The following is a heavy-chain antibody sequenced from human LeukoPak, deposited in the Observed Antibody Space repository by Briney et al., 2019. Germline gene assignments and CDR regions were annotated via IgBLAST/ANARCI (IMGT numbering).Heavy chain of an antibody. V-gene: IGHV3-30*18. CDR1: GFTFSSYG. CDR2: ISYDGSNK. J-gene: IGHJ6*02. D-gene: IGHD2-21*01. CDR3: AKCGGDLLRYYYYGMDV. Sequence: GGSLRLSCAASGFTFSSYGMHWVRQAPGKGLEWVAVISYDGSNKYYADSVKGRFAISRDNSKNTLYLQMNSLRAEDTAVYYCAKCGGDLLRYYYYGMDVWGQGTTVTVSS.